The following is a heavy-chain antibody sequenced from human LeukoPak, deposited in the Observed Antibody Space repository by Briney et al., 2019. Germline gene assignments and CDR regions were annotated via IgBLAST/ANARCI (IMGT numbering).Heavy chain of an antibody. D-gene: IGHD3-22*01. CDR2: IYYSGSI. Sequence: SETLSLTCTVSGGSISSYYWSWIRQPPGKGLEWIGYIYYSGSINYNPSLKSRVTISVDTSKNQFSLKPSSVTAADTAVYYCARSYYYDSSGLFDYWGQGTLVTVSS. J-gene: IGHJ4*02. CDR1: GGSISSYY. CDR3: ARSYYYDSSGLFDY. V-gene: IGHV4-59*01.